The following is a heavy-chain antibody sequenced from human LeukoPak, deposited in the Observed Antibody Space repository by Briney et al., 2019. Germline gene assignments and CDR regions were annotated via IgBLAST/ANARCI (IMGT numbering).Heavy chain of an antibody. CDR1: GGSIRSYY. D-gene: IGHD2-15*01. CDR2: IYYSGST. CDR3: ARHFVVPAATRYCSGGSCYSENFDL. J-gene: IGHJ2*01. V-gene: IGHV4-39*01. Sequence: SETLSLTCAVSGGSIRSYYWGWIRQPPGKGLEWIGSIYYSGSTYYNPSLKSRVTISVDTSKNQFSLKLSSVTAADTAVYYCARHFVVPAATRYCSGGSCYSENFDLWGRGTLVTVSS.